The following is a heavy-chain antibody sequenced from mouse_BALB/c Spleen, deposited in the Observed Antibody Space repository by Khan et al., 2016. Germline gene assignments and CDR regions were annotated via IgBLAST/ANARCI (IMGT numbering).Heavy chain of an antibody. CDR1: GYTFTSYW. V-gene: IGHV1-5*01. CDR3: TRGYDYNYYARDY. J-gene: IGHJ4*01. CDR2: IYPGNSDT. D-gene: IGHD2-4*01. Sequence: VQLQQSGTVLARPGASVKMSCKASGYTFTSYWMHWVKQRPGQGLEWIGAIYPGNSDTSYNQKFKGKAKLTAVTSTSTAYMELSSLTNEDSAVYYCTRGYDYNYYARDYWGQGTSVTVSS.